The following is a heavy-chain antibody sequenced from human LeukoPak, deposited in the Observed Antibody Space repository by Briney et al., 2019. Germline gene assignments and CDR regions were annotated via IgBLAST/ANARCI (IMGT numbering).Heavy chain of an antibody. CDR2: INAGNGNT. V-gene: IGHV1-3*01. CDR1: GYTFTNYA. CDR3: ARDRFGEGVDS. Sequence: VASVKVSCKASGYTFTNYAMHWVRQAPGQRLEWMGWINAGNGNTKYSQKFQGRATMTRDTSASTAYMELSSLRSEDTAVYYCARDRFGEGVDSWGQGTLVTVSS. J-gene: IGHJ4*02. D-gene: IGHD3-10*01.